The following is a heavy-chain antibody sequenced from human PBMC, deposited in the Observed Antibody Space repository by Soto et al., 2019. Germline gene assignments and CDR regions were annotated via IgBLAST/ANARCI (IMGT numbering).Heavy chain of an antibody. V-gene: IGHV3-30*18. J-gene: IGHJ4*02. D-gene: IGHD2-21*01. CDR3: AKDVAQGSTGHFDF. CDR2: ISYDGSDK. Sequence: PGGSLRLSCAASGFTFSSHAVHWVRQAPGKGLQWVAVISYDGSDKYYADSVKGRFTISRDNSKNTLYLQMSSLGAEDTAVYYCAKDVAQGSTGHFDFWGQGTLVTVSS. CDR1: GFTFSSHA.